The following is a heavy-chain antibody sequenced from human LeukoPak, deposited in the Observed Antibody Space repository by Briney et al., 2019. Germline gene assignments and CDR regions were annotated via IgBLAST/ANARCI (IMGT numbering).Heavy chain of an antibody. CDR3: ARDKYSSSWYYYYMDV. Sequence: ASVKVSCKASGYTFTGYYMHWVRQAPGQGLEWMGWISAYNGNTNYAQKLQGRVTMTTDTSTSTAYMELRSLRSDDTAVYYCARDKYSSSWYYYYMDVWGKGTTVTVSS. CDR1: GYTFTGYY. J-gene: IGHJ6*03. D-gene: IGHD6-6*01. V-gene: IGHV1-18*04. CDR2: ISAYNGNT.